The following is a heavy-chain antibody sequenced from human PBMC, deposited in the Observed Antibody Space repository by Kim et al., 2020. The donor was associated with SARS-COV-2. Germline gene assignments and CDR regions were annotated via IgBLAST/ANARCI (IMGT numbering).Heavy chain of an antibody. V-gene: IGHV4-61*02. CDR1: GGSISSGSYY. Sequence: SETLSLTCTVSGGSISSGSYYWSWIRQPAGKGLEWIGRIYTSGSTNYNPSLKSRVTISVDTSKNQFSLKLSSVTAADTAVYYCARDRPIGDDPYYYYGMNVWGQGTTVTVSS. CDR2: IYTSGST. CDR3: ARDRPIGDDPYYYYGMNV. J-gene: IGHJ6*02.